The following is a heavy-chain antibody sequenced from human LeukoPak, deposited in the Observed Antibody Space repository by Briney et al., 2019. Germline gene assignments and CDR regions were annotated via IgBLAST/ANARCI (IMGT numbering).Heavy chain of an antibody. CDR3: ARLESGADAFDI. V-gene: IGHV4-59*08. CDR2: IYYSGST. Sequence: PSGTLSLTCTVSGGSISSYYWSWIRQPPGKGLEWIGYIYYSGSTNYNPSLKSRVTISVDTSKNQFSLKLSSVTAADTAVYYCARLESGADAFDIWGQGTMVTVSS. D-gene: IGHD2-15*01. CDR1: GGSISSYY. J-gene: IGHJ3*02.